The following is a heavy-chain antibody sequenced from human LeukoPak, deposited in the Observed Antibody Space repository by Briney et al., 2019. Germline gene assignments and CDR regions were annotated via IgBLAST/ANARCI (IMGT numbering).Heavy chain of an antibody. D-gene: IGHD5-18*01. J-gene: IGHJ4*02. CDR3: ARHRKVDTAGDY. Sequence: PSETLSLTCSVSGDSISSSSYYWSWIRQSPGKGLEWIGSIYYNGNTYYNPPLKSRLTIALDTSRNQFSLKLTSVTAADTAVYFCARHRKVDTAGDYWGRGTLVTVSS. V-gene: IGHV4-39*01. CDR2: IYYNGNT. CDR1: GDSISSSSYY.